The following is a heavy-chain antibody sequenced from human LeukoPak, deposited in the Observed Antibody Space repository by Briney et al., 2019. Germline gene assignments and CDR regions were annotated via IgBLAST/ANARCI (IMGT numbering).Heavy chain of an antibody. J-gene: IGHJ6*03. CDR2: INQDGSQK. Sequence: GGSLRLSCAASGLTLSTYWMTWVRQAPGKGLEWVANINQDGSQKYYVDSVKGRFSISRDNTKNSVYLKMSSLRARDTAVYFFANLFGARAYYSFFYHLDVRGKGTTVTV. V-gene: IGHV3-7*03. CDR1: GLTLSTYW. D-gene: IGHD3-10*02. CDR3: ANLFGARAYYSFFYHLDV.